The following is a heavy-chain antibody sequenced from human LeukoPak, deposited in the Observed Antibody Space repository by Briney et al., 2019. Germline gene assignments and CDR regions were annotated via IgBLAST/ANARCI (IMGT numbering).Heavy chain of an antibody. V-gene: IGHV3-74*01. J-gene: IGHJ3*02. D-gene: IGHD3-9*01. CDR3: ARGTDDIDI. CDR2: IDSDGSTT. Sequence: GSLRLSCAASGFTFSSYWMHWVRQAPGKGLVWVSRIDSDGSTTSYADSVKGRFSISRFNAKETLYLQMNSLRVEDTAVYYCARGTDDIDIWGQGTLVTVSS. CDR1: GFTFSSYW.